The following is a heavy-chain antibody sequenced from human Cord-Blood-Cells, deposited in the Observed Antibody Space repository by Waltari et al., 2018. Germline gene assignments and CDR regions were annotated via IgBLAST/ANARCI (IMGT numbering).Heavy chain of an antibody. V-gene: IGHV1-69*01. Sequence: QVQLVQSGAEVKKPGSSVKVSCKASGGTLSSYAISWVRQAPGPGLEWMGGNIPIFGTANYAQKFQGRVTITADESTSTAYMELSSLRSEDTAVYYCARSDLDCSSTSCYYFDYWGQGTLVTVSS. CDR2: NIPIFGTA. J-gene: IGHJ4*02. CDR1: GGTLSSYA. D-gene: IGHD2-2*01. CDR3: ARSDLDCSSTSCYYFDY.